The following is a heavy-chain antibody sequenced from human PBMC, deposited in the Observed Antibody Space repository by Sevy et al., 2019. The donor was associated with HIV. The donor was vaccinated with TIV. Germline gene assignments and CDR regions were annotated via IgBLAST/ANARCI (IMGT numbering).Heavy chain of an antibody. CDR2: IKSKTDGGTT. V-gene: IGHV3-15*01. Sequence: GGSLRLSCAASGFTFSNAWMSWVRQAPGKGLEWVGRIKSKTDGGTTDYAAPVKGRFTISRDDSKNTLYLKMNSLKTEDTAVNYCHFWHYGMDVWGQGTTVTVSS. D-gene: IGHD3-3*01. CDR3: HFWHYGMDV. J-gene: IGHJ6*02. CDR1: GFTFSNAW.